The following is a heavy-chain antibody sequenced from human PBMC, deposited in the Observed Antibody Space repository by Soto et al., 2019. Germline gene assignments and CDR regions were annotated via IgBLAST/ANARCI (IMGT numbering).Heavy chain of an antibody. V-gene: IGHV3-15*07. CDR3: TAGYDFWSGYSFDS. J-gene: IGHJ4*02. CDR1: GFTFSNAW. D-gene: IGHD3-3*01. CDR2: IKAKSDGGTA. Sequence: LRLSCAASGFTFSNAWMNWVRQAPGKGLEWVGRIKAKSDGGTADYAASLKGRFILLRDDSKNTVYLQMNNLRSEDTAVYYCTAGYDFWSGYSFDSWGQGSLVTVS.